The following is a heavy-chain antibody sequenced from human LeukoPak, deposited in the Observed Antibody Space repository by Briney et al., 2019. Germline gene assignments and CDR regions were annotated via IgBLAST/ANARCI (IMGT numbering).Heavy chain of an antibody. CDR3: AREGTTNFDY. D-gene: IGHD4-11*01. J-gene: IGHJ4*02. Sequence: PGGSLRLSCAASGFTFSSYAMSWVRQAPGKGLEWIGSIYHSGSTYYNPSLKSRVTISVDTSKNQFSLKLSSVTAADTAVYYCAREGTTNFDYWGQGTLVTVSS. CDR1: GFTFSSYA. V-gene: IGHV4-38-2*02. CDR2: IYHSGST.